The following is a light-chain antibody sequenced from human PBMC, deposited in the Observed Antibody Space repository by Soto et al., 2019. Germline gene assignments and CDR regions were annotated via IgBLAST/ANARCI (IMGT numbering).Light chain of an antibody. CDR1: TSDVGAYNY. CDR3: TSYTTSASLL. CDR2: EVS. V-gene: IGLV2-14*01. J-gene: IGLJ2*01. Sequence: QYVLTQPASVSGSPGQSIAISCTGTTSDVGAYNYVSWYQCHPGKAPKLMIYEVSTRPSGVSNRFSGSKSGNTASLTISGLQAEDEADYYCTSYTTSASLLFGGGTKLTVL.